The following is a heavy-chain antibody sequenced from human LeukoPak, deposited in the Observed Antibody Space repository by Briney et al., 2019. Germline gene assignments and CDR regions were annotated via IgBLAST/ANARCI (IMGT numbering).Heavy chain of an antibody. CDR2: IHYTGST. CDR3: ARSTSWGPGWYLDYYYGMDV. J-gene: IGHJ6*02. CDR1: GGSITSSSHF. V-gene: IGHV4-39*01. Sequence: SSETLSLTCTVSGGSITSSSHFWAWIRQPPGKGLEWIASIHYTGSTFYSPSLQSRVTISVDTSKNQFSLNLRSVTATDTAVYYCARSTSWGPGWYLDYYYGMDVWGQGTTVTVSS. D-gene: IGHD6-19*01.